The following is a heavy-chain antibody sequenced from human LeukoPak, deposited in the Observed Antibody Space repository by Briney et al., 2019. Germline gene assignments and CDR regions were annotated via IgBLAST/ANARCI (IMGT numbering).Heavy chain of an antibody. CDR1: GFTFTSSA. CDR3: ARGGSIAARPLDY. Sequence: SCKASGFTFTSSAMHWVRQAPGKGLEWVAVISYDGSNKYYADSVKGRFTISRDNSKNTLYLQMNSLRAEDTAVYYCARGGSIAARPLDYWGQGTLVTVSS. CDR2: ISYDGSNK. D-gene: IGHD6-6*01. V-gene: IGHV3-30*04. J-gene: IGHJ4*02.